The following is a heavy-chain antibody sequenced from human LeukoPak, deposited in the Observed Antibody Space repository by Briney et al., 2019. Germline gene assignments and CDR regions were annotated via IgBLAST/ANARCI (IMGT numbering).Heavy chain of an antibody. D-gene: IGHD6-19*01. J-gene: IGHJ6*03. CDR3: ARAGPYSSGWLRSGYYYYYMDV. CDR1: GYTFTSFY. V-gene: IGHV1-46*01. CDR2: INPSGGST. Sequence: GASVKVSCKASGYTFTSFYMHWVRQAPGQGLEWMGIINPSGGSTSYAQKFQGRVTMTRDTSTSTVYMELSRLRSDDTAVYYCARAGPYSSGWLRSGYYYYYMDVWGKGTTVTVSS.